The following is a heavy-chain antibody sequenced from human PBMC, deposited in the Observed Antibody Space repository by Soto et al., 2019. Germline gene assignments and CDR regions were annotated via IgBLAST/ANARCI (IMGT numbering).Heavy chain of an antibody. V-gene: IGHV3-30*18. J-gene: IGHJ3*01. CDR1: GFSFSRYV. CDR3: SKAMIGSYDSDAFDV. D-gene: IGHD3-22*01. CDR2: ISYDESTT. Sequence: GGSLRLSCAASGFSFSRYVIHWVRQSPGKGLEWVAVISYDESTTFYADSVKGRFTISRDNSKNTLFLQMNSLRPEDTAVYYCSKAMIGSYDSDAFDVWGQGTMVTVS.